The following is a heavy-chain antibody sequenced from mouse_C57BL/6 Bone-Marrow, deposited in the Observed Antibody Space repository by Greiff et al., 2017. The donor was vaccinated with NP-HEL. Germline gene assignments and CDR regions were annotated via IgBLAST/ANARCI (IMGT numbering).Heavy chain of an antibody. J-gene: IGHJ4*01. D-gene: IGHD2-3*01. CDR2: IYPGDGDT. CDR1: GYAFSSSW. V-gene: IGHV1-82*01. Sequence: QVQLQQSGPELVKPGASVKISCKASGYAFSSSWMNWVKQRPGKGLEWIGRIYPGDGDTNYNGKFKGKATLTADKSSSTAYMQLSSLTSEDSAVYFCARDYDGYPDYWGQGTSVTVSS. CDR3: ARDYDGYPDY.